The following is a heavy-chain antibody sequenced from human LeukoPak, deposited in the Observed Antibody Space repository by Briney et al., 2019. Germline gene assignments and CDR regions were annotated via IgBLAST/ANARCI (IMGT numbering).Heavy chain of an antibody. CDR1: GGSISSSSYY. J-gene: IGHJ4*02. CDR3: ARHGDTAMVADY. Sequence: TPETLSLTCTVSGGSISSSSYYWGWIRQPPGKGLEWIGSIYSSGSTYDNPSLKSRVTISVDTSKNQFSLKLSSVTAADTAVYYCARHGDTAMVADYWGQGTLVTVSS. CDR2: IYSSGST. V-gene: IGHV4-39*01. D-gene: IGHD5-18*01.